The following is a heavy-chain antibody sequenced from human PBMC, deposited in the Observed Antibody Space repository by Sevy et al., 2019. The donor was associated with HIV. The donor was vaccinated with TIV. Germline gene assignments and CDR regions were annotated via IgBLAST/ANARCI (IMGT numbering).Heavy chain of an antibody. CDR1: GFSLSSYW. D-gene: IGHD2-15*01. V-gene: IGHV3-7*01. CDR2: INHNGSVT. Sequence: GGSLRLSCAASGFSLSSYWMNWVRQTPGKGLEWVANINHNGSVTYYVDSVKGRFTISRDNTRNFLYLQMTSLRVEDTALYYCVRAVATNGSFWGQGTLVTASS. CDR3: VRAVATNGSF. J-gene: IGHJ4*02.